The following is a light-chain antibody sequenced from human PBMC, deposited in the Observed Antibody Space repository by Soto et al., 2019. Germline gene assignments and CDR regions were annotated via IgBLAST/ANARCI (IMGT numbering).Light chain of an antibody. Sequence: QSALTQTASVSGSPGQSITISCTGTSSDVGGYNFVSWYQQHPGKAPKLIIHEVNNRPSGVSGRFSGSKSGNTAFLTISGLQAEDEAVYYCCSHSSSITWMFGGGTKLTVL. CDR3: CSHSSSITWM. CDR2: EVN. V-gene: IGLV2-14*03. CDR1: SSDVGGYNF. J-gene: IGLJ3*02.